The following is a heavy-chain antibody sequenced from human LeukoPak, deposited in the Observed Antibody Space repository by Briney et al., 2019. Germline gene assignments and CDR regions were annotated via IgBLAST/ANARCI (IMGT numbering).Heavy chain of an antibody. J-gene: IGHJ5*02. V-gene: IGHV4-39*07. CDR2: IYHSGRT. CDR1: GGSISSYY. CDR3: ARRGRRYYDSSGYPFDP. D-gene: IGHD3-22*01. Sequence: TPSETLSLTCTVSGGSISSYYWGWIRQPPGKGLEWIGSIYHSGRTYYNPSLKSRVTISVDTSKNQFSLKLSSVTAADTAVYYCARRGRRYYDSSGYPFDPWGQGTLVTVSS.